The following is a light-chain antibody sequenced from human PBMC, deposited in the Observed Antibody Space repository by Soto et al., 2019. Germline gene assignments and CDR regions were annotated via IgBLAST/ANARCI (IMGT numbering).Light chain of an antibody. CDR3: QQYGSSPT. J-gene: IGKJ1*01. CDR2: GAS. Sequence: EIVLTQSPGTLSLSPGERATLSCRASQSVSSSYLAWYQQKPGQAPRLLIYGASSRATGIPDRFSGSGSGTDFTLTISRLEPEDCGVYYCQQYGSSPTFGQGTKVEIK. CDR1: QSVSSSY. V-gene: IGKV3-20*01.